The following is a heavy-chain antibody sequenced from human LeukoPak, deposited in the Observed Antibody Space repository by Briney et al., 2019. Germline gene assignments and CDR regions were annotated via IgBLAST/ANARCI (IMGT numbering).Heavy chain of an antibody. D-gene: IGHD4-17*01. V-gene: IGHV3-23*01. Sequence: PGGSLRLSCVASGXIFSNYAMSWVRQAPGKGLEWVSSISGRGGSTYYADSVKDRFTISRDNSKNTLYLQMNSLRAEDTAVYYCASYDYGDYAPLDYWGQGALVTVSS. CDR3: ASYDYGDYAPLDY. J-gene: IGHJ4*02. CDR2: ISGRGGST. CDR1: GXIFSNYA.